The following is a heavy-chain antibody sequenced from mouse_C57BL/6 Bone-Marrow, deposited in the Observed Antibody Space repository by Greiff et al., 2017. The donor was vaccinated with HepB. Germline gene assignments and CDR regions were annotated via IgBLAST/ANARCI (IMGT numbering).Heavy chain of an antibody. D-gene: IGHD1-1*01. V-gene: IGHV7-1*01. CDR1: GFTFSDFY. CDR3: ARDDYGSSFAY. CDR2: SRNKANDYTT. Sequence: EVNVVESGGGLVQSGRSLRLSCATSGFTFSDFYMEWVRQAPGKGLEWIAASRNKANDYTTEYSASVKGRFIVSRDTSQSILYLQMNALRAEDTAIYYCARDDYGSSFAYWGQGTLVTVSA. J-gene: IGHJ3*01.